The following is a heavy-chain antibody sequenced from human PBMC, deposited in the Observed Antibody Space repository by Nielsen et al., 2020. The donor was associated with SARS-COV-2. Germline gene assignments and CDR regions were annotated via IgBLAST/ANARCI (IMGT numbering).Heavy chain of an antibody. V-gene: IGHV3-21*01. CDR3: ARALWFGELDDY. J-gene: IGHJ4*02. CDR1: GFTFSSYS. CDR2: ISSSSSYI. Sequence: GESLKISCAASGFTFSSYSMNWVRQAPGKGLEWVSSISSSSSYIYYADSVKGRFTISRDNAKNSLYLQMNSLRAEDTAVYYCARALWFGELDDYWGQGTLVTVSS. D-gene: IGHD3-10*01.